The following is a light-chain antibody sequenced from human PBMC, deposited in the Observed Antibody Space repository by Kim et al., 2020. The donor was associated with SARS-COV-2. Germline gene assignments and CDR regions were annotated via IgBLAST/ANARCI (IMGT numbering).Light chain of an antibody. V-gene: IGLV6-57*01. Sequence: KTVTISCTRSSGSISSNYVQWYQQRPGSSPTTVIYEDNQSPSGVPDRFSGSIESSSSSASLTISGLKTEDEADYYCQSYDSSNHWVFGGGTQLTVL. CDR3: QSYDSSNHWV. CDR2: EDN. J-gene: IGLJ3*02. CDR1: SGSISSNY.